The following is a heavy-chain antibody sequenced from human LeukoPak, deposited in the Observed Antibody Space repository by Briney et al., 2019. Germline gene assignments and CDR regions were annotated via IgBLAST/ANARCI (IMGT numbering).Heavy chain of an antibody. Sequence: GGSLRLSCAASGFTFSTYSMNWVRQAPGKGLEWVSRISPDGSTTGHADSVKGRFTTSRDNAKNTLFLQMNSLRAEDTAVYYCTRDFDFSSAIWGQGTLVTVSS. J-gene: IGHJ4*02. D-gene: IGHD3-3*01. V-gene: IGHV3-74*01. CDR2: ISPDGSTT. CDR3: TRDFDFSSAI. CDR1: GFTFSTYS.